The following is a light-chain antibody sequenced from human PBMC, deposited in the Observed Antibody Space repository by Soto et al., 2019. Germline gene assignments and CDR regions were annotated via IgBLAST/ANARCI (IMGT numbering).Light chain of an antibody. CDR2: AAF. CDR1: QSIANY. J-gene: IGKJ1*01. V-gene: IGKV1-39*01. Sequence: DIQMTQSPSSLSASVGDRVTITCRTSQSIANYLNWYQHKPGKAPKLLIYAAFSLQSGVPSRFSGSGSGTEFALTISSLQSEDFATYYCQQSYSVPQTFGQGTQVDIK. CDR3: QQSYSVPQT.